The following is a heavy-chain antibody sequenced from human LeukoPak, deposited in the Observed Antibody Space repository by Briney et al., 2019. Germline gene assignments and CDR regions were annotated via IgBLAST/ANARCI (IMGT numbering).Heavy chain of an antibody. CDR3: ARVGAVAGHGDFDY. CDR2: IYYSGST. J-gene: IGHJ4*02. CDR1: GGSISSYY. V-gene: IGHV4-59*01. D-gene: IGHD6-19*01. Sequence: SETLSLTCTVSGGSISSYYWSWIRQPPGKGLEWIGYIYYSGSTNYNPSLKSRITISVDTSKNQFSLKLSSVTAADTAVYYCARVGAVAGHGDFDYWGQGTLVTVSS.